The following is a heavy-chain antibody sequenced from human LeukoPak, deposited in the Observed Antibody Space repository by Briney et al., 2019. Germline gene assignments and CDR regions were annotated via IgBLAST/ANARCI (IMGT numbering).Heavy chain of an antibody. V-gene: IGHV4-59*01. CDR2: IYYTGST. Sequence: SETLSLTCTVSGDSIRSYYWSWIRQPPGKGLEWIGYIYYTGSTGYNPSLKSRVSISVDTSKNQFSLRLSSVTAADTAVYYCVRVNWYYFDYWGQGTLVTVSS. CDR3: VRVNWYYFDY. J-gene: IGHJ4*02. CDR1: GDSIRSYY.